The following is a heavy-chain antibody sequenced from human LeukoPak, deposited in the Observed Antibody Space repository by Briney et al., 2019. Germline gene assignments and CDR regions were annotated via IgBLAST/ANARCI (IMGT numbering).Heavy chain of an antibody. CDR3: TTDIDWLLEVVY. D-gene: IGHD3-9*01. Sequence: GGSLRLSCAASGFTFSNAWMSWVRQTPGKGLEWVGRIKSKTDGGTTDYAAPVKGRFSISRDDSTNTLSLQMNSLKTEDTAVYYCTTDIDWLLEVVYWGQGTLVTVSS. CDR2: IKSKTDGGTT. CDR1: GFTFSNAW. V-gene: IGHV3-15*01. J-gene: IGHJ4*02.